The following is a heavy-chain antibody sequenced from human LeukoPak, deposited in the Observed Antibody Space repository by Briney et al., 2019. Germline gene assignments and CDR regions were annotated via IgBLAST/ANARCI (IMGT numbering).Heavy chain of an antibody. CDR1: GFTVSSNY. J-gene: IGHJ2*01. D-gene: IGHD1-7*01. V-gene: IGHV3-66*04. CDR2: IYSGGST. CDR3: ARPDGNYPNKYWYFDL. Sequence: GGSLRLSCAASGFTVSSNYMSWVRQAPGKGLEWVSVIYSGGSTYYADSVQGRFTISRDNSKNTLYLQMNSLRVEDTGVYYCARPDGNYPNKYWYFDLWGRGTLVTVSS.